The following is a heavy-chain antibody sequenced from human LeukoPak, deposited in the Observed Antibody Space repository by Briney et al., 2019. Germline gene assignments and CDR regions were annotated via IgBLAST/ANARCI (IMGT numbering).Heavy chain of an antibody. V-gene: IGHV1-24*01. J-gene: IGHJ4*02. CDR2: FDPEDGET. CDR3: ATVTLEYDSSGYYYTLFDY. D-gene: IGHD3-22*01. Sequence: ASVKVSCKVSGYTLTELSMHWVRQAPGKGLERMGGFDPEDGETIYAQKFQGRVTMTEDTSTDTAYMELSSLRSEDTAVYYCATVTLEYDSSGYYYTLFDYWGQGTLVTVSS. CDR1: GYTLTELS.